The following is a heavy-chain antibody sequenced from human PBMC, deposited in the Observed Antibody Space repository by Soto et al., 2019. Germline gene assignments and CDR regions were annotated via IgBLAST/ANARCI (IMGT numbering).Heavy chain of an antibody. CDR3: ARDGYGSGSHYYYYYGMDV. V-gene: IGHV3-30-3*01. J-gene: IGHJ6*02. D-gene: IGHD3-10*01. Sequence: QVQLVESGGGVVQPGRSLRLSCAASGFTFSSYAMHWVRQAPGKGLEWVAVISYDGSNKYYADSVKGRFTISRDNSKNTLYLQMNSLRAEDTAVYYCARDGYGSGSHYYYYYGMDVWGQGTTVTVSS. CDR1: GFTFSSYA. CDR2: ISYDGSNK.